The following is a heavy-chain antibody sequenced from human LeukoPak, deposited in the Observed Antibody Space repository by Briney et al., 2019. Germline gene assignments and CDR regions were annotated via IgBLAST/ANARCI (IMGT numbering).Heavy chain of an antibody. J-gene: IGHJ5*02. V-gene: IGHV1-18*01. Sequence: GASVTVSCKASGYTFTSYGISWVRQAPGQGLEWMGWISAYNGNTNYAQKLQGRVTMTTDTSTSTAYMELRSLRSDDTAVYYCARDFRGGGSCYWFDPWGQGTLVTVSS. CDR2: ISAYNGNT. CDR3: ARDFRGGGSCYWFDP. CDR1: GYTFTSYG. D-gene: IGHD2-15*01.